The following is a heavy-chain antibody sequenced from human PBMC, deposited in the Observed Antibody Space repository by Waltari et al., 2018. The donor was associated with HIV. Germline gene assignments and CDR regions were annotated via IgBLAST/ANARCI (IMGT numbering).Heavy chain of an antibody. CDR1: GFVFRNFA. V-gene: IGHV3-30*04. CDR3: AREENSFGLDH. Sequence: QVQLVESGGGVVQPGRSLRLSCAASGFVFRNFALHRVRQAPGKGLEWVAIISYDGNTKYYADSVKGRVTISRDNSRNTLYLQMNSLRAEDTAVYFCAREENSFGLDHWGRGTLVTVSS. D-gene: IGHD3-3*01. J-gene: IGHJ4*02. CDR2: ISYDGNTK.